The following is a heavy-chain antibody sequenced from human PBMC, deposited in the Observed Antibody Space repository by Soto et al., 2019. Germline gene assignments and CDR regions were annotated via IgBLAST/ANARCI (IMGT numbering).Heavy chain of an antibody. D-gene: IGHD6-13*01. Sequence: GGSLRLSCAASAFTFGSYDMHWVRQATGKGLEWVSGIGSTGDTYYPGSVKGRFTISRENAKNSFYLQMNNLRAGDTAVYYCARDPGAVAGNYFYCMDVWGQRTTVTASS. J-gene: IGHJ6*02. CDR3: ARDPGAVAGNYFYCMDV. CDR1: AFTFGSYD. CDR2: IGSTGDT. V-gene: IGHV3-13*01.